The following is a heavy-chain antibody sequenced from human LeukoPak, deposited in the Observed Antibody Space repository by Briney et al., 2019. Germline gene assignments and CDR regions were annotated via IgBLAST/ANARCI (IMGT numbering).Heavy chain of an antibody. V-gene: IGHV3-74*01. D-gene: IGHD3-10*01. CDR3: STGSGHAFDI. CDR2: INSDGSST. J-gene: IGHJ3*02. CDR1: GFTFSSYW. Sequence: GGSLRLSCAASGFTFSSYWMHWVRQVPGKGLVWVSRINSDGSSTSYADSVKGRFTISRDDAKNTLYVQMNSLRDEDTAVYYCSTGSGHAFDIWGQGTMVTVSS.